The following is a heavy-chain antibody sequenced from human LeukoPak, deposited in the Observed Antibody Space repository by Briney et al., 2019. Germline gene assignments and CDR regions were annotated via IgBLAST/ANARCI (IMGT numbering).Heavy chain of an antibody. D-gene: IGHD3-10*01. V-gene: IGHV3-23*01. J-gene: IGHJ5*02. CDR1: GFIFSSYA. CDR3: AKAASMLRGVNWFDP. CDR2: VSASDGSK. Sequence: GSLRHSCSGSGFIFSSYAMSWLGQAPRKELEWVSGVSASDGSKYYVDSVKGPFTISRDNSKDTLYLQMHSLRAEDTAVYYCAKAASMLRGVNWFDPWGQGTRVTVS.